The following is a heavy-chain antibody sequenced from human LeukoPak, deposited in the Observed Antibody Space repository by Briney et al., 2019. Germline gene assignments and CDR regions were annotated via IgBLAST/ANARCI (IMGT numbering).Heavy chain of an antibody. D-gene: IGHD3-3*01. CDR1: GYTFTSYG. CDR3: ARGSNVLRFLEWLSNSDY. CDR2: ISAYNGNT. J-gene: IGHJ4*02. V-gene: IGHV1-18*01. Sequence: GASVKVSCKAPGYTFTSYGISWVRQAPGQGLEWMGWISAYNGNTNYAQKLQGRVTMTTDTSTSTAYMELRSLRSDDTAVYYCARGSNVLRFLEWLSNSDYWGQGTLVTVSS.